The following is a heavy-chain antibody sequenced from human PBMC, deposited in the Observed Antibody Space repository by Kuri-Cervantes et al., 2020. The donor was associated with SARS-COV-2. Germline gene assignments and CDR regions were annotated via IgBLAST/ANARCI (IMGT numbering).Heavy chain of an antibody. Sequence: GESLKISCAASGFTFSSYSMNWVRQAPGKGLEWVSYISSSSSTIYYADSVKGRFTISRDNAKNSLYLQMDSLRDEDTAVYYCARDKRGITMARGDLNYWGQGTLVTVSS. J-gene: IGHJ4*02. D-gene: IGHD3-10*01. V-gene: IGHV3-48*02. CDR3: ARDKRGITMARGDLNY. CDR1: GFTFSSYS. CDR2: ISSSSSTI.